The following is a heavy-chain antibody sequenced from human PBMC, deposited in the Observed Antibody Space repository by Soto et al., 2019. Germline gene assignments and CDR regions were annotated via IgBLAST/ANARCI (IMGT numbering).Heavy chain of an antibody. J-gene: IGHJ6*02. CDR2: ISGSGGST. CDR1: GFTFSSYA. V-gene: IGHV3-23*01. Sequence: GSLRLSCAASGFTFSSYAMSWVRQAPGKGLEWVSAISGSGGSTYYADSVKGRFTISRDNSKNTLYLQMNSLRAEDTAVYYCAKVAGYCSSTSCYTGGYYYYGMDVWGQGTTVTVSS. CDR3: AKVAGYCSSTSCYTGGYYYYGMDV. D-gene: IGHD2-2*02.